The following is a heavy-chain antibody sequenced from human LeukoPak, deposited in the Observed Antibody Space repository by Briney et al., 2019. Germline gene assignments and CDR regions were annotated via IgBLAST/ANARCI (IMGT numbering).Heavy chain of an antibody. D-gene: IGHD3-3*01. CDR2: INPNSGGT. J-gene: IGHJ6*04. Sequence: ASVKVSCKASGYTFTSYGISWVRQAPGQGREWMGWINPNSGGTNYAQKFQGRVTMTRDTSISTAYMELSRLRSDDTAVYYCARVGDTYYDFWSGYWGFVDVWGKGTTVTVSS. V-gene: IGHV1-2*02. CDR1: GYTFTSYG. CDR3: ARVGDTYYDFWSGYWGFVDV.